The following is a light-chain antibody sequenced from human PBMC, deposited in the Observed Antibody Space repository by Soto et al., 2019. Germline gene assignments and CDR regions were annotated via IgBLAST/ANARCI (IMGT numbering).Light chain of an antibody. Sequence: ENVSTQSPSTVSLSPGQAATLSCRASQSVTSTYLAWYQQKPGQAPRLLIYGASSRAIGIPDRFSGSVSGSDFILTINRLEPEDFAVYYCQQYGSSHTFGQGTRLEIK. V-gene: IGKV3-20*01. CDR2: GAS. CDR3: QQYGSSHT. CDR1: QSVTSTY. J-gene: IGKJ5*01.